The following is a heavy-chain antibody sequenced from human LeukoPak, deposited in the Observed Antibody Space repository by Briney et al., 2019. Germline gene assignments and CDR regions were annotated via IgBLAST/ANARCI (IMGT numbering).Heavy chain of an antibody. J-gene: IGHJ4*02. CDR3: ARETRQYYFDY. CDR1: GFTFSSYA. CDR2: ISGSGGST. Sequence: GGSLRLSCAASGFTFSSYAMSWVRQAPGKGLEWVSAISGSGGSTYYADSVKGRFTISRDNAKDSLYLQMNSLRAEDTAVYYCARETRQYYFDYWGQGTLVTVSS. D-gene: IGHD1-26*01. V-gene: IGHV3-23*01.